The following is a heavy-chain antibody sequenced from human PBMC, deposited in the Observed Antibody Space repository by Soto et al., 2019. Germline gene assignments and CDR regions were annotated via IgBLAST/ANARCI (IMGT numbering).Heavy chain of an antibody. CDR3: ARLEDGYYDSSGYSLVDY. D-gene: IGHD3-22*01. CDR2: ISYDGSNK. J-gene: IGHJ4*02. Sequence: PGGSLRLSCAASGFTFSSYAMHWVRQAPGKGLEWVAVISYDGSNKYYADSVKGRFTISRDNSKNTLYLQMNSLRAEDPAVYYCARLEDGYYDSSGYSLVDYWGQGTLVTVSS. CDR1: GFTFSSYA. V-gene: IGHV3-30-3*01.